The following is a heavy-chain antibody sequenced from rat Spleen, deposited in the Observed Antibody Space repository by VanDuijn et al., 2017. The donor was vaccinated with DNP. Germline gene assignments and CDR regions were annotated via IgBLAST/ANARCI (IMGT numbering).Heavy chain of an antibody. D-gene: IGHD1-2*01. V-gene: IGHV2S12*01. Sequence: QVQLRESGPGLVQPSQTLSLTCTVSGFSLTKYGVSWVRQPPGTGLEWVAAISSGGSSSFNSVLKSRLSISRDTSKSQVLLKMNSLQTEDTAIYFCTREEPRVLYYFSSLFDYWGQGVMVTVSS. CDR1: GFSLTKYG. J-gene: IGHJ2*01. CDR2: ISSGGSS. CDR3: TREEPRVLYYFSSLFDY.